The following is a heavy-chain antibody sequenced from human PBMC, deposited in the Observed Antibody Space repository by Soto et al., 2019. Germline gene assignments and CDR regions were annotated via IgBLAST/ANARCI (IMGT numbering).Heavy chain of an antibody. CDR1: GDTFNFYS. CDR2: VNPILSMS. CDR3: ASNYGSGYRAFAS. V-gene: IGHV1-69*02. J-gene: IGHJ4*02. Sequence: QVQLVQSGAEVKSAGSSVKVSCKASGDTFNFYSINWVRQAPGLGLEWVGRVNPILSMSNYAQRFQARVTMTAHKSTGTAYMELRRLRSEDTAIYYCASNYGSGYRAFASWGQGALVTVSS. D-gene: IGHD3-10*01.